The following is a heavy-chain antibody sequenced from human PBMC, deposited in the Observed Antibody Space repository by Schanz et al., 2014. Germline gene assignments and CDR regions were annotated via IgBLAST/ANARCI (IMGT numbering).Heavy chain of an antibody. CDR1: GLIFSNYV. D-gene: IGHD5-18*01. J-gene: IGHJ4*02. CDR2: IGTSGGT. Sequence: VQLLESGGGLVQPGGSLKLSCAASGLIFSNYVMSWVRQAPGKGLEWVSTIGTSGGTNYAESVKGHFTISRDNSKNTLYLQMNSLRAEDTAVYYCAKDAENTAMITDYFDYWGQGTLVTVSS. CDR3: AKDAENTAMITDYFDY. V-gene: IGHV3-23*01.